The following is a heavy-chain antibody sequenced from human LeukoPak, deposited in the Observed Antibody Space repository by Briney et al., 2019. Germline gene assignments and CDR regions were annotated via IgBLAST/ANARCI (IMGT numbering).Heavy chain of an antibody. CDR1: GYSISSGYY. CDR3: AREGMDYYDSSGYNLYYFDY. Sequence: SETLSLTCTVSGYSISSGYYWGWIRQRPGKGLEWIGSIYHSGSTYYNPSLKSRVTISLDTSNNQFSLKLSSVPAADTAVYYCAREGMDYYDSSGYNLYYFDYWGQGTLVTVSS. CDR2: IYHSGST. J-gene: IGHJ4*02. D-gene: IGHD3-22*01. V-gene: IGHV4-38-2*02.